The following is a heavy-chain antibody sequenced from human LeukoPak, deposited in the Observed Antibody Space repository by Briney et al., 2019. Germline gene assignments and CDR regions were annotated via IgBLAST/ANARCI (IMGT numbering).Heavy chain of an antibody. CDR1: GFTLSNYG. V-gene: IGHV3-30*03. CDR3: ARERTTQPFDY. J-gene: IGHJ4*02. CDR2: ISFDGSNK. D-gene: IGHD2-15*01. Sequence: GFLRLSCAASGFTLSNYGMHWVRQAPGKGLEWVAVISFDGSNKYYADSVKGRFTISRDNSKNTLYLQMNSLRAEDTAVYYCARERTTQPFDYWGQGTLVTVSS.